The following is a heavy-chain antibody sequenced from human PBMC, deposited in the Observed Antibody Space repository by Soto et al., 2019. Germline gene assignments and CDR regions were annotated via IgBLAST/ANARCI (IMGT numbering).Heavy chain of an antibody. J-gene: IGHJ5*02. CDR3: ARDWGPYWFDP. CDR1: GGSLSGGSYY. V-gene: IGHV4-61*01. D-gene: IGHD3-16*01. CDR2: IYDSGAT. Sequence: PSATRSLTCTVSGGSLSGGSYYWNWIRQPPGKQMEWIGYIYDSGATKYNPSLKSRVTISQETSKNQFSLKMNSVTPSDTAVYYCARDWGPYWFDPWGQGILVTVSS.